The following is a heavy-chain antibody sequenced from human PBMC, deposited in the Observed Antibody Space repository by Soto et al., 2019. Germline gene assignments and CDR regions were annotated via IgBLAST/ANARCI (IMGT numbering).Heavy chain of an antibody. Sequence: QVQLQESGPGLVKPSETLSLTCTVSGGSISSYYWSWIRQPPGKGLEWIGYIYYSGSTNYNPPLKSRVTVSVDTSKNQFSLKLSSVTAADTAVYYCARDSGYYYGSGSYGWYFDLWGRGTLVTVSS. CDR3: ARDSGYYYGSGSYGWYFDL. CDR2: IYYSGST. J-gene: IGHJ2*01. V-gene: IGHV4-59*01. D-gene: IGHD3-10*01. CDR1: GGSISSYY.